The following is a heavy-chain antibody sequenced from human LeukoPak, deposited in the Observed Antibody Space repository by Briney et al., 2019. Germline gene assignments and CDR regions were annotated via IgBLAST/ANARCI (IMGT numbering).Heavy chain of an antibody. V-gene: IGHV1-2*02. CDR1: GYTFTGYY. CDR2: INPNSGGT. CDR3: ATHLITMVRGVEYYFDY. D-gene: IGHD3-10*01. Sequence: GASVKVSCKASGYTFTGYYMHWVRQAPGQGLEWMGWINPNSGGTNYAQKFQGRATMTRDTSISTAYMELSRLRSDDTAVYYCATHLITMVRGVEYYFDYWGQGTLVTVSS. J-gene: IGHJ4*02.